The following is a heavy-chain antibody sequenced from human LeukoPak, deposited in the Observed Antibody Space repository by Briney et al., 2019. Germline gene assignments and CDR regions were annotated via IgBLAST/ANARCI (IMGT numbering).Heavy chain of an antibody. CDR3: ARESEWELLDAFDI. V-gene: IGHV4-4*07. CDR2: IYTSGST. J-gene: IGHJ3*02. CDR1: GGSISSYY. D-gene: IGHD1-26*01. Sequence: SETLSLTCTVSGGSISSYYWSWIRQPAGKGLEWIGRIYTSGSTNYNPSLKSRATMSVDTSKNQFSLKLSSVTAADTAVYYCARESEWELLDAFDIWGQGTMVTVSS.